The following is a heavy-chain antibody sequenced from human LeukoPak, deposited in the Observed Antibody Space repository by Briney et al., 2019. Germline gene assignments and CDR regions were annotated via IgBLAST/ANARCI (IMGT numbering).Heavy chain of an antibody. V-gene: IGHV1-18*01. CDR1: GYTFTSDG. CDR2: IGAYKGNT. Sequence: ASVKVSCKTSGYTFTSDGISWVRQAPGQGLEWMGWIGAYKGNTNYAQMFQGRVTMTTDTSTSTAYMELKNLRSDDTAVYYCARTPGMVVVKTFYCMDVWGQGTTVTVSS. CDR3: ARTPGMVVVKTFYCMDV. D-gene: IGHD3-22*01. J-gene: IGHJ6*02.